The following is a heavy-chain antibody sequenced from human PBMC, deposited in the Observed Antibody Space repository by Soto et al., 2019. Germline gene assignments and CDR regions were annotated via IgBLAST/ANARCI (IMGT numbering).Heavy chain of an antibody. V-gene: IGHV4-31*03. Sequence: SETLSLTCTVSGGSISSGGYYWSWIRQHPGKGLEWIGYIYYSGSTYYNPSLKSRVTISVDTSKNQFSLKLSSVTAADTAVYYCARDLNSNFENWFDPWGQGTLVTVSS. CDR2: IYYSGST. D-gene: IGHD4-4*01. CDR1: GGSISSGGYY. CDR3: ARDLNSNFENWFDP. J-gene: IGHJ5*02.